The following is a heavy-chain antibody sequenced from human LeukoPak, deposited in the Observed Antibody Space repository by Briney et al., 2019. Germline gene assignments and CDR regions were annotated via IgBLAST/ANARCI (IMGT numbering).Heavy chain of an antibody. CDR1: GFTFSSYV. CDR2: ISYDGSNK. CDR3: AKVAGRSSSHDY. J-gene: IGHJ4*02. Sequence: PGRSLRLSCAPSGFTFSSYVVNRVRQAPGQELECLAVISYDGSNKYYADSVKGRFTISRDNSKNTLYLQMNSLRAEDTAVYYCAKVAGRSSSHDYWGQGTLVTVSS. V-gene: IGHV3-30*18. D-gene: IGHD6-6*01.